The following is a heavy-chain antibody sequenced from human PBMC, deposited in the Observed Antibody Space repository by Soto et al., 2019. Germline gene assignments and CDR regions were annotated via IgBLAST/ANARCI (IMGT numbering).Heavy chain of an antibody. CDR1: GFTFSSYA. J-gene: IGHJ6*02. Sequence: PWGSLRLSCAASGFTFSSYAMSWVRQARGRGLEWGSAISGSGGSTYYADSVKGRFTISRDNSKNTLYLQMNSLRAEDTAVYYCAKAIAYSSSWWIYYGMDVWGQGTTVTVSS. D-gene: IGHD6-13*01. V-gene: IGHV3-23*01. CDR3: AKAIAYSSSWWIYYGMDV. CDR2: ISGSGGST.